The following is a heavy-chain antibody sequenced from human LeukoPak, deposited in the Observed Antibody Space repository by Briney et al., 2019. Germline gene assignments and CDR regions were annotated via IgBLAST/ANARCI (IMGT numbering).Heavy chain of an antibody. V-gene: IGHV3-66*01. CDR3: ARDRLHYDSLTGYPAD. CDR2: MYNSGAP. Sequence: GGSLRLSCAASGFTVSSNYMSWVRQAPGKGLEWVSVMYNSGAPYYADSVKGRFTISRDNSKNTLYLQMNSLRAEDTAVYYCARDRLHYDSLTGYPADWGQGTLVTVSS. J-gene: IGHJ4*02. D-gene: IGHD3-9*01. CDR1: GFTVSSNY.